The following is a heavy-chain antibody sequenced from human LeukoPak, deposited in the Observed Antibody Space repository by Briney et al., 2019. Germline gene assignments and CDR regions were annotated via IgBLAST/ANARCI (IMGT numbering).Heavy chain of an antibody. D-gene: IGHD3-9*01. CDR1: GGSISSYY. J-gene: IGHJ4*02. CDR3: ARARRDYDILTGYFQN. Sequence: PSETLSLTCTVSGGSISSYYWSWIRQPPGKGLEWIGYIYYSGSTNYNPSLKSRVTISVDTSKNQFSLKLSSVTAADTAVYYCARARRDYDILTGYFQNWGQGTLVTVSS. V-gene: IGHV4-59*08. CDR2: IYYSGST.